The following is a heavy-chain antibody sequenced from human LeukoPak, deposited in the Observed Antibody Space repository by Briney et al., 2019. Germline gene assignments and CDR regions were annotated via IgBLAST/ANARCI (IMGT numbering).Heavy chain of an antibody. CDR2: IIPIFGTA. CDR1: GGTFSSYA. J-gene: IGHJ5*02. CDR3: ARADTAMVKLFDP. D-gene: IGHD5-18*01. V-gene: IGHV1-69*13. Sequence: ASVKVSCKASGGTFSSYAISWVRQAPGQGLEWMGGIIPIFGTANYAQKFQGRVTITADESTSTAYMELSSLRSEDTAVYYCARADTAMVKLFDPWGQGTLVTVSS.